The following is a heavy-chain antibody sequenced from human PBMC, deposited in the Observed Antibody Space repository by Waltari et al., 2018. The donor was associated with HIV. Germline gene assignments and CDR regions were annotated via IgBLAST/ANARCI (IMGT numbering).Heavy chain of an antibody. J-gene: IGHJ6*02. CDR2: IHHSGST. D-gene: IGHD2-8*01. CDR1: GASFSVSY. Sequence: QVQLQQWGAGPLKPSETLSLTCAVDGASFSVSYWTWLRQPPGKGREWIGEIHHSGSTNYNPSLKSRVTISVDTSKNQFSLKLSSVTAADTAVYYCARGTTNGVPYGMDVWGQGTTVTVSS. CDR3: ARGTTNGVPYGMDV. V-gene: IGHV4-34*01.